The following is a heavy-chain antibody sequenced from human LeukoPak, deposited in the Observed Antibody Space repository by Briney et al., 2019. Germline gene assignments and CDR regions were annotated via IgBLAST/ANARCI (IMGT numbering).Heavy chain of an antibody. V-gene: IGHV1-2*02. D-gene: IGHD6-19*01. CDR1: GYTFTGYY. J-gene: IGHJ6*02. Sequence: ASVKVSCKASGYTFTGYYMHWVRQAPGQGLEWMGWINPNSGGTNYAQKFQGRVTMTRDTSISTAYMELSRPRSDDTAVYYCARAPGGIAVAGQTTYYYYGMDVWGQGTTVTVSS. CDR3: ARAPGGIAVAGQTTYYYYGMDV. CDR2: INPNSGGT.